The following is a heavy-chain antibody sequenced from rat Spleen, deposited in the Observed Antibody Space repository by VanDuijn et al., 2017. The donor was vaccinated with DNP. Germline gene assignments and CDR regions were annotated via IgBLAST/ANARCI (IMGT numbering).Heavy chain of an antibody. Sequence: QVQLQQSGAELAKPGSSVKISCKASGYTFTSYYISWIKQTTGQGLEYVGYIHAGNGGTNYNEKFKGRATLTLDKSSSTAFMQLSSLTPDDSAVYYCARWGTFYWYFDFWGPGTMVTVSS. D-gene: IGHD3-2*01. J-gene: IGHJ1*01. CDR3: ARWGTFYWYFDF. CDR2: IHAGNGGT. V-gene: IGHV1-43*01. CDR1: GYTFTSYY.